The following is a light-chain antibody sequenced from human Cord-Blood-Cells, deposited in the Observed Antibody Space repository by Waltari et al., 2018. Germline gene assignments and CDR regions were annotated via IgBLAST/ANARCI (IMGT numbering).Light chain of an antibody. V-gene: IGKV3-20*01. CDR2: GAS. CDR1: QIVSSSN. CDR3: QQYGSSPLT. J-gene: IGKJ4*01. Sequence: EIVLTQSPGTLSLSPGERATLSCRASQIVSSSNLPWYQQKPGQAPRLLIYGASSRATGIPDRFSGSGSGTDFTLTISRLEPEDFAVYYCQQYGSSPLTFGGGTKVEIK.